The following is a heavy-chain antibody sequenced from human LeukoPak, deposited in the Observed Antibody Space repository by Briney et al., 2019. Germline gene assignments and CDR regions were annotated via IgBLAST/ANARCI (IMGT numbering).Heavy chain of an antibody. D-gene: IGHD3-10*01. CDR3: ARDLGPVHSGY. Sequence: GGSLRLSCAASGFTFSSYSMNWVRQAPGKGLEWVSYISSSSSSIHYADSLKGRFTISRDDAKNSLYLQMNSLRAEDTAVYYCARDLGPVHSGYWGQGTLVTVSS. J-gene: IGHJ4*02. CDR2: ISSSSSSI. V-gene: IGHV3-48*01. CDR1: GFTFSSYS.